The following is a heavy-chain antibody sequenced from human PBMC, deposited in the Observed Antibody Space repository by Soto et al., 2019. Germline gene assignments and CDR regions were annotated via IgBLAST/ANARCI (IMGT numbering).Heavy chain of an antibody. CDR1: GFTFSSYS. CDR3: ARDNSPDIVVVPAAMTAPEPYYFDY. CDR2: ISSSSSTI. V-gene: IGHV3-48*01. D-gene: IGHD2-2*01. Sequence: GESLKISCAASGFTFSSYSMNWVRQAPGKGLEWVSYISSSSSTIYYADSVKGRFTISRDNAKNSLYLQMNSLRAEDTAVYYCARDNSPDIVVVPAAMTAPEPYYFDYWGQGTLVTVSS. J-gene: IGHJ4*02.